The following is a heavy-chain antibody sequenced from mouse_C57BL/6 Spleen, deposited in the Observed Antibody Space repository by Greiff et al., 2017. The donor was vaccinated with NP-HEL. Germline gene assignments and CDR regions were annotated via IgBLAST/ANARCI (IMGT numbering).Heavy chain of an antibody. J-gene: IGHJ4*01. V-gene: IGHV1-76*01. D-gene: IGHD1-1*01. CDR1: GYTFTDYS. CDR3: ARLYGSSSYYAMDY. CDR2: IYPGSGNT. Sequence: VQLQQSGAELVRPGASVKLSCKASGYTFTDYSINWVKQRPGQGLEWIARIYPGSGNTYYNEKFKGKATLTAEKSSSTAYMQLSSLTSGDSAVYFCARLYGSSSYYAMDYWGQGTSVTVSA.